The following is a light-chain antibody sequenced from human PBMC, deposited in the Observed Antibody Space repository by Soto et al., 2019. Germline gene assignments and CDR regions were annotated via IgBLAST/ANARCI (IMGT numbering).Light chain of an antibody. CDR1: QSVNSY. CDR2: DVS. J-gene: IGKJ1*01. V-gene: IGKV3-11*01. Sequence: ETVLTQSPATLSLSPGERATLSCRASQSVNSYLAWYQQKPGQVPRLLIYDVSKRATGIPARYSGSGSGTDFTLTISSLEPEDFAVYYCQQRGSWPWTFGQGTKVEIK. CDR3: QQRGSWPWT.